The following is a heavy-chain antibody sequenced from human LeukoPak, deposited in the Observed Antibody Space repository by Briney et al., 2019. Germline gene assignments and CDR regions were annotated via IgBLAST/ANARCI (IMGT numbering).Heavy chain of an antibody. CDR2: VSQNGDGT. D-gene: IGHD1-26*01. Sequence: GGSLRLSCAASGFTFRRYAMHWLRQAPGKGLEYVSAVSQNGDGTYYANSVKGRFTISRDNSKNMVYLQMGSLRPDDTAVYYCATMSLGTWGQGTLVTVSS. CDR3: ATMSLGT. CDR1: GFTFRRYA. V-gene: IGHV3-64*01. J-gene: IGHJ5*02.